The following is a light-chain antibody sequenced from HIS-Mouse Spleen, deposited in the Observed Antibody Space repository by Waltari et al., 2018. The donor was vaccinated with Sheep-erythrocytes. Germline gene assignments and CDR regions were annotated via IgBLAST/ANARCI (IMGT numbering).Light chain of an antibody. Sequence: IRMTQSPSSLSASTGDRVTITCRASQGISSSLTWYQQKPGKAPKRLIYAASTLQSGVPARCSGSGSGTDFTLTISCLQSEDFATYYCQQYYSYPYTFGQGTKLESK. CDR1: QGISSS. CDR3: QQYYSYPYT. CDR2: AAS. J-gene: IGKJ2*01. V-gene: IGKV1-8*01.